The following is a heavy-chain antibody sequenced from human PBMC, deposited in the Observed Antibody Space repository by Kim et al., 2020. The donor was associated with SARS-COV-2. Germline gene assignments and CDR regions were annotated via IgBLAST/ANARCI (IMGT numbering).Heavy chain of an antibody. CDR2: INSDGTTT. D-gene: IGHD6-19*01. CDR1: GFTFSSHW. J-gene: IGHJ4*02. Sequence: GGSLRLSCAASGFTFSSHWMHWVRQAPGKGLVWVSRINSDGTTTSYGDSVKGRFTISRDNAKNTLYLQMNSLTAADTAVYYCARRQFTSGWYYFDYWGQG. CDR3: ARRQFTSGWYYFDY. V-gene: IGHV3-74*01.